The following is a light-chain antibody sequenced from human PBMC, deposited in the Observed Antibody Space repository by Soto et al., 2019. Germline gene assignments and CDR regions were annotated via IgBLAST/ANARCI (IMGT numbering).Light chain of an antibody. CDR2: GAS. V-gene: IGKV3-20*01. CDR3: QQYGSSGT. CDR1: QTISRNY. J-gene: IGKJ1*01. Sequence: VWTQSPCTLSLSQGERATVSCRASQTISRNYLAWYQKKPGQAPRLLIYGASNRATGIPDRFSGSGSGTDFTLTISRLEPEDFAVYYCQQYGSSGTFGQGTKVDI.